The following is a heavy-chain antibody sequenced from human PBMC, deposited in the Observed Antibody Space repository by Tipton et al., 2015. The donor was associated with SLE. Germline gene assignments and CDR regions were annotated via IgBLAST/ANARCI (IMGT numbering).Heavy chain of an antibody. CDR3: ARQTYSSGPFDY. J-gene: IGHJ4*02. V-gene: IGHV4-59*08. Sequence: TLSLTCTVSGGSISSYYWSWIRQPPGKGLEWIGYIYYSGSTNYNPSLKSRVTISVDTSKNQFSLKLSSVTAADTAVFYCARQTYSSGPFDYWGQGTLVTVAS. D-gene: IGHD3-22*01. CDR2: IYYSGST. CDR1: GGSISSYY.